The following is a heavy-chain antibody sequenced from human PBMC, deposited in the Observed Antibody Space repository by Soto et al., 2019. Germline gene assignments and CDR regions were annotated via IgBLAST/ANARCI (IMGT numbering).Heavy chain of an antibody. CDR1: GYTFTSYA. D-gene: IGHD6-19*01. CDR3: ARVHVMVVAGSTFDY. CDR2: INAGNGNT. V-gene: IGHV1-3*01. Sequence: ASVKVSCKASGYTFTSYAMHWVRQAPGQRLEWMGWINAGNGNTKYSQKFLGRVTITRDTSNNQFSLKLTSVTAADTAVYYCARVHVMVVAGSTFDYWGHGTLVTVSS. J-gene: IGHJ4*01.